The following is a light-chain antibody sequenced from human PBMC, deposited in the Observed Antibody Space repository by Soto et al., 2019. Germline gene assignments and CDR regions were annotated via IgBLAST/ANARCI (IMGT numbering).Light chain of an antibody. CDR3: QQHYSTPWT. V-gene: IGKV4-1*01. CDR1: QSILYSSNNKNY. Sequence: DIVMTQSPDSLAVSLGERATINCKSSQSILYSSNNKNYLAWYQQKPGQPPKLIIYWASTRESGVPDRFSVSGSGTDFTLTISSLQAEDVAVYYCQQHYSTPWTFGQGTKVEIK. CDR2: WAS. J-gene: IGKJ1*01.